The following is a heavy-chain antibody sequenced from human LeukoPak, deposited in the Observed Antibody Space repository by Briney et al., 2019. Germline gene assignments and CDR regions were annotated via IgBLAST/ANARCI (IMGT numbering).Heavy chain of an antibody. D-gene: IGHD3-9*01. Sequence: SETLSLTCTVSGGSISSYYWSWIRQPPGKGLEWIGYIYYSGSTNYNPSLKSRVTISVDTSKNQFSLKLSSVTAADTAVYYCARGDYDILTGYYPPSYYFDYWGQGTLVTVSS. CDR1: GGSISSYY. CDR3: ARGDYDILTGYYPPSYYFDY. V-gene: IGHV4-59*08. J-gene: IGHJ4*02. CDR2: IYYSGST.